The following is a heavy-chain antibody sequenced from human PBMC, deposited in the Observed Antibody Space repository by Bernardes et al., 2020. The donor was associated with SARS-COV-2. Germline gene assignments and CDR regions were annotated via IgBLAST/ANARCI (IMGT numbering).Heavy chain of an antibody. CDR1: GFTFSSYA. J-gene: IGHJ4*02. V-gene: IGHV3-23*01. CDR2: ISGSGGST. CDR3: AKVALIVVSALPHEKYFDY. Sequence: GGSLRLSCAASGFTFSSYAMSWVRQAPGKGLEWVSAISGSGGSTYYADSVKGRFTISRDNSKNTLYLQMNSLRAEDTAVYYCAKVALIVVSALPHEKYFDYWGQGTLVTVSS. D-gene: IGHD3-22*01.